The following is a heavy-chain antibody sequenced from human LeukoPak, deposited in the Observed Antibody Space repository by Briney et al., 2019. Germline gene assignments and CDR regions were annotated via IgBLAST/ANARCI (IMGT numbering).Heavy chain of an antibody. V-gene: IGHV3-21*01. D-gene: IGHD3-16*01. CDR3: VRDMSRESIFDY. CDR2: ISTSSSYI. CDR1: GFTFSSYS. J-gene: IGHJ4*02. Sequence: PGGSLRLSCAASGFTFSSYSMNWVRQAPGKGLEWVSSISTSSSYIYYADSVKGRFTISRDNAKNSLYLQMNSLRVEDTAVYYCVRDMSRESIFDYWGQGTLVTVSS.